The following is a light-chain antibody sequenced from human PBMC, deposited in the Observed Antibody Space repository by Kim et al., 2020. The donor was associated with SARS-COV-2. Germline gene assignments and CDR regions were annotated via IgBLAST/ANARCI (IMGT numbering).Light chain of an antibody. J-gene: IGLJ3*02. CDR1: SNDVGDYNL. V-gene: IGLV2-23*02. CDR3: CSYAGSSTLV. CDR2: EVS. Sequence: GQSFTISCTGTSNDVGDYNLVSWYQQNPGKAPKLIIYEVSKRPSGVSNRFSGSKSGNTASLTISGLQAEDEAHYHCCSYAGSSTLVFGGGTQLTVL.